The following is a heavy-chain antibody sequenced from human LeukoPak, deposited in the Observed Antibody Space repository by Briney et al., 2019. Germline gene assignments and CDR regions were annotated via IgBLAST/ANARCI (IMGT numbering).Heavy chain of an antibody. V-gene: IGHV1-2*02. CDR3: AREGSRDGYNLGYDY. J-gene: IGHJ4*02. CDR2: INPNSGGT. Sequence: ASVKVSCKASGYTLTGYYMHWVRQAPGQGLEWMGWINPNSGGTNYAQKFQGRVTMTRDTSISTAYMELSRLRSDDTAVYYCAREGSRDGYNLGYDYWGQGTLVTVSS. CDR1: GYTLTGYY. D-gene: IGHD5-24*01.